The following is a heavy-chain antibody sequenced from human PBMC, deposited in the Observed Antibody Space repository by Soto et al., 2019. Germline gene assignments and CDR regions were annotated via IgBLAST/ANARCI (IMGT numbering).Heavy chain of an antibody. Sequence: GGSLRLSCAASGFSVSTNYMTWVRQAPGKGLEWVSVIYSGGSTYYADSVKGRFTISRDNSKNTLHLQMNSLRAEDTAVYYCARGSGSLYYFDFWGRGTLVTVSS. J-gene: IGHJ4*02. CDR1: GFSVSTNY. V-gene: IGHV3-53*01. D-gene: IGHD1-26*01. CDR3: ARGSGSLYYFDF. CDR2: IYSGGST.